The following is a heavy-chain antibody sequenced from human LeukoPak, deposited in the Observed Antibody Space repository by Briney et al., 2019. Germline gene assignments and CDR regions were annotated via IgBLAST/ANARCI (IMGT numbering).Heavy chain of an antibody. V-gene: IGHV1-2*02. J-gene: IGHJ4*02. CDR1: GYTFSGYY. CDR2: INPNSGGT. CDR3: ARGDSIYYDNSGYGAFEY. D-gene: IGHD3-22*01. Sequence: ASVKVSCKTSGYTFSGYYMHWVRQAPWQGLQWMGWINPNSGGTNYAQRFQGRVTMTRHTYIRTAYMDLSRLRSDHTAVYYCARGDSIYYDNSGYGAFEYWGQENLVTVSS.